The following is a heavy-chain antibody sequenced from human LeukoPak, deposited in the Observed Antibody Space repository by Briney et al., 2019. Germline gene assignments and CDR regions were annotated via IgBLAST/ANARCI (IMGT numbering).Heavy chain of an antibody. CDR3: AARPAWGWLDP. Sequence: PSETLSLTCTVSGGSISSYYWSWIRQPPGKGLEWIGYIYYSGSTNYNPSLKSRVTISVDTSKNQFSLKLSSVTAADTAVYYCAARPAWGWLDPWGQGTLVTVSS. CDR1: GGSISSYY. CDR2: IYYSGST. J-gene: IGHJ5*02. V-gene: IGHV4-59*08. D-gene: IGHD3-16*01.